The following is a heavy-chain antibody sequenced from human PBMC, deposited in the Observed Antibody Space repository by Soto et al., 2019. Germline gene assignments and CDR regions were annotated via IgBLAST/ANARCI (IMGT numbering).Heavy chain of an antibody. CDR3: AIGPPEGWFDS. CDR1: GGSFSCSNW. V-gene: IGHV4-4*02. CDR2: MYPSRST. J-gene: IGHJ5*01. Sequence: QVQLQESGPGLVNPSWTLSLTCAVSGGSFSCSNWWTWVRQSPGKGRELLGEMYPSRSTDYNPSLKGRVTISLDKSKHEFSLTLTAVTAADTAGYYCAIGPPEGWFDSWGQGTLLTVAS.